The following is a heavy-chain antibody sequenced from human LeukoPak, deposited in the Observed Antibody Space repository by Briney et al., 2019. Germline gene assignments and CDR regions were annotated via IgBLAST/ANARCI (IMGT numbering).Heavy chain of an antibody. D-gene: IGHD1-1*01. V-gene: IGHV3-23*01. Sequence: GGSLRLSCAASGFTFSSYGMSWVRQAPGKGLKWVSDISASGGSTYYADSVKGRFTISRDNSKKTLHLQMNSLRAEDTAIYYCAKDQWATGTTGVLDYWGQGTLVTVSS. CDR2: ISASGGST. J-gene: IGHJ4*02. CDR3: AKDQWATGTTGVLDY. CDR1: GFTFSSYG.